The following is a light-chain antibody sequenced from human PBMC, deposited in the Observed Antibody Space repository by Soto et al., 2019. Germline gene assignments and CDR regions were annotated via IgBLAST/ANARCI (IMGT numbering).Light chain of an antibody. CDR1: TSNIGAPYD. Sequence: QSVLTQPPSVSGAPGQRVSISSTGSTSNIGAPYDVHWYQHLPGTAPKLLIYGDNNRPSGVPDRFSGYKSGTSASLAITRLQAEDEADYYCQSYDISLHNYVFGTGTKVTVL. CDR2: GDN. CDR3: QSYDISLHNYV. V-gene: IGLV1-40*01. J-gene: IGLJ1*01.